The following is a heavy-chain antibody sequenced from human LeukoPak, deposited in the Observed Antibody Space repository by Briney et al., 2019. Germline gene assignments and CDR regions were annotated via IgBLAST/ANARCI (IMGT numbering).Heavy chain of an antibody. CDR3: VKDSTHFRVWDSYDTAGLNY. D-gene: IGHD3-22*01. Sequence: SVKVSCKASGGTFSSYAISWVRQAPGQGLEWMGGIIPIFGTANYAQKFQGRVTITADESTSTAYMELSSLRAEDTAVYYCVKDSTHFRVWDSYDTAGLNYWGQGTLVTVSS. V-gene: IGHV1-69*01. J-gene: IGHJ4*02. CDR2: IIPIFGTA. CDR1: GGTFSSYA.